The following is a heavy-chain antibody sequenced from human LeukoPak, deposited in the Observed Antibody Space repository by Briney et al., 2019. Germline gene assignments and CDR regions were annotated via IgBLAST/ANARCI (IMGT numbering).Heavy chain of an antibody. D-gene: IGHD3-22*01. V-gene: IGHV3-74*01. CDR2: IKSDGKT. CDR3: ARAPSEVGGYYPEYFRH. Sequence: GGSLRLSCEASGFTFSRYWMHWVRQAPGKGMVWVSRIKSDGKTNYADSVKGRFTISRDNAKNTVSLQMDSLRAEDTGVYYCARAPSEVGGYYPEYFRHWGQGTLVTVSS. CDR1: GFTFSRYW. J-gene: IGHJ1*01.